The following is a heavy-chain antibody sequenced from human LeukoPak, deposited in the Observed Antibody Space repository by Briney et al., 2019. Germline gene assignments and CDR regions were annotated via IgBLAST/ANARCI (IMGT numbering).Heavy chain of an antibody. CDR1: GFTFSSYA. D-gene: IGHD2-8*01. CDR2: ISGSGGST. J-gene: IGHJ3*02. CDR3: AKTPAYCTNGVCYTHAFDI. V-gene: IGHV3-23*01. Sequence: GGSLRLSCAASGFTFSSYAMSWVRQAPGKGLEWVSAISGSGGSTYHADSVKGRFTISRDNSKNTLYLQMNSLRAEDTAVYYCAKTPAYCTNGVCYTHAFDIWGQGTMVTVSS.